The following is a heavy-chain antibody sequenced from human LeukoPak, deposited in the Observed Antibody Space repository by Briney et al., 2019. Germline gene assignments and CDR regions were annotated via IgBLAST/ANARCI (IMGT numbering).Heavy chain of an antibody. V-gene: IGHV5-51*01. D-gene: IGHD3-3*01. J-gene: IGHJ4*02. CDR3: ARHGDDDFWSGYYFFDY. Sequence: HGESLKISCKGSGCSFTSYWIGWVRQMPGKGLEWMGIIYPGDSDTRYSPSFQGQVTISADKSISTAYLQWSSLKASDTAMYYCARHGDDDFWSGYYFFDYWGQGTLVTVSS. CDR1: GCSFTSYW. CDR2: IYPGDSDT.